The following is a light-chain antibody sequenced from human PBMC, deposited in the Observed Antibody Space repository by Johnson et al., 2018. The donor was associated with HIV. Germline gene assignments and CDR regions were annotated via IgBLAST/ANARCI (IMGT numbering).Light chain of an antibody. J-gene: IGLJ1*01. V-gene: IGLV1-51*01. CDR1: SSNVGSSF. CDR3: GTWDSSLTSYV. CDR2: DNN. Sequence: QPVLTQPPSVSAAPGQKVTISFSGSSSNVGSSFVSWYRQVPGTAPKLLIYDNNKRPSGIPGRFSGSKSGPSATLGITGLQTGDEADYYCGTWDSSLTSYVFGAGTKVTVL.